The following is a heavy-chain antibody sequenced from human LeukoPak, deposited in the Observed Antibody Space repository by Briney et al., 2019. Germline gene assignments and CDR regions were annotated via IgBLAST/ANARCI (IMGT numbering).Heavy chain of an antibody. CDR3: ARVVNDYGDLVYSRDYYGMDV. CDR1: GYTFINYY. J-gene: IGHJ6*02. CDR2: INPSGGST. D-gene: IGHD4-17*01. Sequence: ASVKVSCKASGYTFINYYMHWVRQAPGQGLEWMGIINPSGGSTSYAQKFQGRVTMTRDTSTSTVYMELSSLRSEDTAVYYCARVVNDYGDLVYSRDYYGMDVWGQGTTVTVSS. V-gene: IGHV1-46*01.